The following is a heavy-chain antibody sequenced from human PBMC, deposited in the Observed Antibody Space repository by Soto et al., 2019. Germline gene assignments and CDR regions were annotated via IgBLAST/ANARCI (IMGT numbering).Heavy chain of an antibody. J-gene: IGHJ4*02. CDR3: AKGLEYSSSYYFDY. Sequence: SLRLSCAASGFTFSSYGMHWVRQAPGKGLEWVAVISYDGSNKYYADSVKGRFTISRDNSKNTLYLQMNSLRAEDTAVYYCAKGLEYSSSYYFDYWGQGTLVTVSS. CDR1: GFTFSSYG. CDR2: ISYDGSNK. D-gene: IGHD6-6*01. V-gene: IGHV3-30*18.